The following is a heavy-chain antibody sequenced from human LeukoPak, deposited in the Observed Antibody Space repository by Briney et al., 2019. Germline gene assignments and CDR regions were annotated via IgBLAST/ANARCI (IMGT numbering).Heavy chain of an antibody. CDR3: ARRQLWLGGEFDY. CDR1: GGSISSYY. D-gene: IGHD5-18*01. CDR2: IYYSGST. V-gene: IGHV4-59*08. J-gene: IGHJ4*02. Sequence: SETLSLTCTDSGGSISSYYWSWIRQPPGKGLEWIGYIYYSGSTNYNPSLKSRVTISVDTSKNQFSLKLSSVTAADTAVYYCARRQLWLGGEFDYWGQGALVSVSS.